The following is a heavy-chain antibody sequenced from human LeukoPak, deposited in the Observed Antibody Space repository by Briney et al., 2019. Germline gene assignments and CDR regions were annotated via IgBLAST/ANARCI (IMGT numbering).Heavy chain of an antibody. CDR1: GGSISSGSYY. V-gene: IGHV4-61*02. D-gene: IGHD1-26*01. Sequence: SETLPLTCTVSGGSISSGSYYWSWIRQPAGKGLEWIGRIYTSGSTYYNPSLKSRVTISVDTSKNHFSLKLSSVTAADTAVYYCARVGGSNFPPYYYYYMDVWGKGTTVTISS. CDR3: ARVGGSNFPPYYYYYMDV. CDR2: IYTSGST. J-gene: IGHJ6*03.